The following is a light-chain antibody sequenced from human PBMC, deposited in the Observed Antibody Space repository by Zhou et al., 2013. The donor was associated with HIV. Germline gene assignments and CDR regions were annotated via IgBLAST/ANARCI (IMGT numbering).Light chain of an antibody. CDR2: AVT. Sequence: DIQMTQSPSSLSASVGDRVTITCRASQGISPYLAWYQQRPGKAPKLLIQAVTTLQTGVPSRFSGSGSGTEFTLTISSLQPEDFATYFCQHLSTYPHAFGGGTRVDIK. V-gene: IGKV1-9*01. CDR3: QHLSTYPHA. J-gene: IGKJ4*01. CDR1: QGISPY.